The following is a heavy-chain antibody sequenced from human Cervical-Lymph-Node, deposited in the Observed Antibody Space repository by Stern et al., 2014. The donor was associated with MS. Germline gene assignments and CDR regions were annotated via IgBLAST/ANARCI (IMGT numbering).Heavy chain of an antibody. CDR1: GYIFTSYG. J-gene: IGHJ5*02. D-gene: IGHD3-22*01. CDR2: ISGHIGNT. V-gene: IGHV1-18*01. Sequence: VQLVESGAEVKKPGASVKVSCKASGYIFTSYGISWVRQAPGQGLEWMGWISGHIGNTNYAQRFQGRVIMTTDTSTSTAYMELRSLRSDDTAVYYCARDSFTGWLNWVDPWGQGTLVSVSS. CDR3: ARDSFTGWLNWVDP.